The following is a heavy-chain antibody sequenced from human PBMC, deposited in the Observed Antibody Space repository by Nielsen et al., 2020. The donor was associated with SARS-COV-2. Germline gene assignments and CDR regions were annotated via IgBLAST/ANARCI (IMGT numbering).Heavy chain of an antibody. J-gene: IGHJ6*02. CDR3: AREAFGSSGYSYHYYYYGMDV. Sequence: VRQAPGKGLEWVSVIYSGGSTYYADSVKGRFTISRDNSKNTLYLQMNSLRAEDTAVYYCAREAFGSSGYSYHYYYYGMDVWGQGTTVTVSS. V-gene: IGHV3-53*01. CDR2: IYSGGST. D-gene: IGHD3-22*01.